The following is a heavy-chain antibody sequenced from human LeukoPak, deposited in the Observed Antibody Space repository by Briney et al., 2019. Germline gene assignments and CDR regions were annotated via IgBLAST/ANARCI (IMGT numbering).Heavy chain of an antibody. Sequence: GASVKVSCKASGYTFTSYYIHWVRQAPGQGLEWMGWINPNSGGTNYAQKFQGRVTMTRDTSISTAYMELSRLKSDDTAVYFCARGSYRDGDFHYYYYMDVWGKGTTVTISS. D-gene: IGHD4-17*01. V-gene: IGHV1-2*02. CDR1: GYTFTSYY. CDR2: INPNSGGT. CDR3: ARGSYRDGDFHYYYYMDV. J-gene: IGHJ6*03.